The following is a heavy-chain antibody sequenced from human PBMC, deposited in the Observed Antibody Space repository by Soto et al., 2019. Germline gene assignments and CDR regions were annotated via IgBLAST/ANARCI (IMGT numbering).Heavy chain of an antibody. Sequence: ASVKVSCKASGGTFSSYAISWVRQAPGQGLEWMGGIIPIFGTANYAQKFQGRVTITADESTSTAYMELSSLRSEDTAVYYCARESSSGWLFDYWGQGTLVTVSS. V-gene: IGHV1-69*13. CDR2: IIPIFGTA. D-gene: IGHD6-19*01. J-gene: IGHJ4*02. CDR1: GGTFSSYA. CDR3: ARESSSGWLFDY.